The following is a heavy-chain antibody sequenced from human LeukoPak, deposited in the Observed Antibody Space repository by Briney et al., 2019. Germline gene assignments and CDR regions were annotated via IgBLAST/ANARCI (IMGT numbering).Heavy chain of an antibody. D-gene: IGHD6-6*01. Sequence: SETLSLTCTVSGGSISSYYWSWIRQPPGKGLEWIGYIYYSGSTNYNPSLKSRVTISVDASKNQFSLKLSSVTAADTAVYYCASGIAARPGYFDYWGQGTLVTVSS. CDR2: IYYSGST. CDR3: ASGIAARPGYFDY. J-gene: IGHJ4*02. CDR1: GGSISSYY. V-gene: IGHV4-59*01.